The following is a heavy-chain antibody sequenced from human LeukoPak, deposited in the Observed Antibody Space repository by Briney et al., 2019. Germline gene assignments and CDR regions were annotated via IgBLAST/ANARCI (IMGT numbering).Heavy chain of an antibody. J-gene: IGHJ3*02. CDR2: ISAYNGNT. CDR3: ASGSTPDYYDSSGSTNAFDI. D-gene: IGHD3-22*01. V-gene: IGHV1-18*01. CDR1: GYTFTSYG. Sequence: ASVRVSCKASGYTFTSYGISWVRQAPGQGLEWMGWISAYNGNTNYAQKFQGRVTITADKSTSTAYMELSSLRSEDTAVYYCASGSTPDYYDSSGSTNAFDIWGQGTMVTVSS.